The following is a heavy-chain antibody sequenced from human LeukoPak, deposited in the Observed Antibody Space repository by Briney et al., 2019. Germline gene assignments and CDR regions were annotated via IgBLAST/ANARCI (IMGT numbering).Heavy chain of an antibody. D-gene: IGHD2-15*01. CDR3: ARIGCTGSNCKPYSYYDMDV. CDR2: IWYDGSIK. Sequence: GRSLRLSCAASGFTFSTYGMHWVRQAPGKGLEWVAVIWYDGSIKYYADSVKGRVTISRDNSKNTLFLQMNSLRAEDTAVYYCARIGCTGSNCKPYSYYDMDVWGKGTTVTVSS. V-gene: IGHV3-33*03. CDR1: GFTFSTYG. J-gene: IGHJ6*04.